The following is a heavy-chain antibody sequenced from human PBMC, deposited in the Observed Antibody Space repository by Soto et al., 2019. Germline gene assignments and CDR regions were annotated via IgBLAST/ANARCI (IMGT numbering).Heavy chain of an antibody. Sequence: QLQLQESGPGLVKPSETLSLTCTVSGGSISSSSYYWGWIRQPPGKGLEWIGRIYYSGSTYYNPSLKSRVTISVDTSKNQFSLKLSSVTAADTAVYYCARMGSSSWFDYWGQGTLVTVSS. CDR2: IYYSGST. CDR1: GGSISSSSYY. D-gene: IGHD6-13*01. J-gene: IGHJ4*02. CDR3: ARMGSSSWFDY. V-gene: IGHV4-39*01.